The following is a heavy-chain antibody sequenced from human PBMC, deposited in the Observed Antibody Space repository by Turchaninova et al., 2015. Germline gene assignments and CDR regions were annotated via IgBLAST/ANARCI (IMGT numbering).Heavy chain of an antibody. V-gene: IGHV4-34*01. CDR2: INHSGST. J-gene: IGHJ4*02. CDR3: ARGRMTWGSSSAFDY. D-gene: IGHD6-6*01. CDR1: GGSISGYS. Sequence: QVQLQQWGAGLLKPSETLSLTCAVYGGSISGYSRRWIRQPQGKGREWIGEINHSGSTNYNPSLKSRVTISVDTSKNQFSLKLSSVTAADTAVYYCARGRMTWGSSSAFDYWGQGTLVTVSS.